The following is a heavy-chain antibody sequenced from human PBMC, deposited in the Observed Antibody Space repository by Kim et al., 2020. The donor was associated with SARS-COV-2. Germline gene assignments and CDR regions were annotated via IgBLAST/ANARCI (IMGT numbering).Heavy chain of an antibody. Sequence: TRSLKSRVTISVDTSKNQFSLKLRSVTAADTAVYYCARAPEYSSSSGRLDPWGQGTLVTVSS. J-gene: IGHJ5*02. D-gene: IGHD6-6*01. CDR3: ARAPEYSSSSGRLDP. V-gene: IGHV4-34*01.